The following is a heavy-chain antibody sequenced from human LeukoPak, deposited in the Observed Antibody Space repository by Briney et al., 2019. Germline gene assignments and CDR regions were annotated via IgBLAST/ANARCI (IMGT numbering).Heavy chain of an antibody. Sequence: GGSLRLSCAASGFTFSEYTIHWVRQAPGKGLEWVAVMSNDGSIKKYANSVKGRFTISRDNSKNTLYLQMDSLRAEDTAVYYCARDIRWLQSDDAFDIWGQGTMVTVSS. CDR3: ARDIRWLQSDDAFDI. CDR1: GFTFSEYT. CDR2: MSNDGSIK. D-gene: IGHD5-24*01. V-gene: IGHV3-30-3*01. J-gene: IGHJ3*02.